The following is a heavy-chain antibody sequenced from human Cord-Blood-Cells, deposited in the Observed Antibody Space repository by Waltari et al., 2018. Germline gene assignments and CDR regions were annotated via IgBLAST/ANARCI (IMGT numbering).Heavy chain of an antibody. CDR2: IYYSGST. Sequence: QLQLQESGPGLVKPSETLSLTCTVPGGSISSSSYYWGWIRQPPGKGLEWIGSIYYSGSTYYNPSLKSRVTISVDTSKNQFSLKLSSVTAADTAVYYCARTVSLPDAFDIWGQGTMVTVSS. J-gene: IGHJ3*02. V-gene: IGHV4-39*01. CDR3: ARTVSLPDAFDI. D-gene: IGHD4-4*01. CDR1: GGSISSSSYY.